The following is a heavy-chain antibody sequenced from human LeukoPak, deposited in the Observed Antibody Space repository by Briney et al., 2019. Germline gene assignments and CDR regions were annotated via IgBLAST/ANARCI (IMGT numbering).Heavy chain of an antibody. V-gene: IGHV3-21*01. CDR1: GFTFSSYS. CDR2: ISSSSSYI. Sequence: PGGSLRLSCAASGFTFSSYSMNWVRQAPGKGLEWVSSISSSSSYIYYADSVKGRFTISRDNSKNTLYLQMNSLRVEDTAVYYCASSGYYRIYYFDYWGQGTLVTVSS. CDR3: ASSGYYRIYYFDY. D-gene: IGHD2/OR15-2a*01. J-gene: IGHJ4*02.